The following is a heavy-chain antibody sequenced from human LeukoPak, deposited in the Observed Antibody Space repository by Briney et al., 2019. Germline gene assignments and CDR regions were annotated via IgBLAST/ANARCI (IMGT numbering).Heavy chain of an antibody. CDR2: INPNSGGT. CDR3: ARDYAAHFDWLLSSYYYYYYMDV. D-gene: IGHD3-9*01. V-gene: IGHV1-2*02. J-gene: IGHJ6*03. Sequence: ASVKVSCKASGYTFTGYYMHWVRQAPGQGLEWMGWINPNSGGTNYAQKFQGRVTMTRDTSISTAYMELSRLRSDDTAVYYCARDYAAHFDWLLSSYYYYYYMDVWGKGTAVTVSS. CDR1: GYTFTGYY.